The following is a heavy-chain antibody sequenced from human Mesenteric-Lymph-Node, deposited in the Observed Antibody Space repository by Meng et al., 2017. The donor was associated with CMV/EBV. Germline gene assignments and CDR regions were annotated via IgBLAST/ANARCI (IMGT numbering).Heavy chain of an antibody. CDR1: GGAIRSGWHY. J-gene: IGHJ5*02. CDR3: ARDTLTYSYGPGWIDP. D-gene: IGHD3-10*01. Sequence: LHLQESAPRLVKASETLSLKCTVSGGAIRSGWHYWGWYRQPPGKGLEWIGSIFYSGSAHYNPALESRVTISIDKSKNEFFLNLGSVTAADTAMYFCARDTLTYSYGPGWIDPWGQGTLVTVSS. CDR2: IFYSGSA. V-gene: IGHV4-39*02.